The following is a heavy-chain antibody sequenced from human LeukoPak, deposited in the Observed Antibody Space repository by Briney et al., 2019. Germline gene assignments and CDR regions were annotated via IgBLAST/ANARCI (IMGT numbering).Heavy chain of an antibody. D-gene: IGHD3-22*01. CDR1: GFTFSSYE. V-gene: IGHV3-74*01. J-gene: IGHJ4*02. Sequence: GGSLRLSCAASGFTFSSYEMNWVRQAPGKGLVWVSRINIDGSSTTYADSVKGRFTISRDNAKNTLYLQMNSLRAEDTAVYYCAREGDDTSGYYQDYWGQGTLVTVSS. CDR3: AREGDDTSGYYQDY. CDR2: INIDGSST.